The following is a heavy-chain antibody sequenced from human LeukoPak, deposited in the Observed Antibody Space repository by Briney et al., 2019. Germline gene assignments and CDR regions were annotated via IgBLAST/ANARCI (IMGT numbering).Heavy chain of an antibody. V-gene: IGHV3-11*05. D-gene: IGHD3-22*01. J-gene: IGHJ4*02. CDR1: GFTFSDYD. CDR3: ARVLSGYYLFDQ. Sequence: GGSLRLSCAASGFTFSDYDMSWIRQAPGKGLKWVSYISSSSRYTNYADSVKGRFTISRDNAKNSLYLQMNSLRAEGTAVYYCARVLSGYYLFDQWGQGTLVTVSS. CDR2: ISSSSRYT.